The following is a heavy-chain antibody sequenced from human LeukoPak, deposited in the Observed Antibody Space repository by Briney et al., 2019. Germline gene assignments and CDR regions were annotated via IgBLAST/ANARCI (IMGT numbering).Heavy chain of an antibody. D-gene: IGHD6-19*01. CDR2: IYNGDNT. J-gene: IGHJ4*02. V-gene: IGHV3-66*01. CDR1: GFTFGDYA. CDR3: ARASQWLAFDN. Sequence: PGRSLRLSCTASGFTFGDYAMSWVRQAPGKGLEWVSVIYNGDNTNYADSVKGRFTISRDNSKNTLYLQMNSLRAEDTAVYFCARASQWLAFDNWGQGTLVTVSS.